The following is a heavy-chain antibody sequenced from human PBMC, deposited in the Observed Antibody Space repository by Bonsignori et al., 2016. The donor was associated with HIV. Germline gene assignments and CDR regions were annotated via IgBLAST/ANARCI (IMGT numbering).Heavy chain of an antibody. CDR3: ARVEESPLGYCSGGSCYNPFDY. CDR1: GGTFSSYT. V-gene: IGHV1-69*13. CDR2: IIPIFGTA. Sequence: SVKVSCKASGGTFSSYTISWVRQAPGQGLEWMGGIIPIFGTANYAQKFQGRVTITADESTSTAYMELSSLRSEDTAVYYCARVEESPLGYCSGGSCYNPFDYWGQGTLVTVSS. J-gene: IGHJ4*02. D-gene: IGHD2-15*01.